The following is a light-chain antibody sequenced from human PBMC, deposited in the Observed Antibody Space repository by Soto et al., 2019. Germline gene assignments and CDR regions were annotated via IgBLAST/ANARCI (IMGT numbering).Light chain of an antibody. V-gene: IGKV3-20*01. Sequence: EIVLTQSPVTLSFCPLEIATLSCRASQSVSSNLAWYQQKPGQAPRLLIYGASTRATGIPDRFSGSGSGTDFTLTISRLETEDFAVYYCQQYGSSGTFGQGTKVDI. CDR1: QSVSSN. CDR3: QQYGSSGT. CDR2: GAS. J-gene: IGKJ1*01.